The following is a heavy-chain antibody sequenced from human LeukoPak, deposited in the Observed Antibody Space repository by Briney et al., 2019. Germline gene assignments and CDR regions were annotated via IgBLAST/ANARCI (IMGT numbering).Heavy chain of an antibody. D-gene: IGHD7-27*01. CDR1: GFTVSSNY. CDR3: ARAPDWGSGYYYYGMDV. CDR2: IYSGGST. J-gene: IGHJ6*02. Sequence: GGSLRLSCAASGFTVSSNYMSWVRQAPGKGLEWVSVIYSGGSTYYADSVKGRFTISRDNSKNTLYLQMNSLRAEDTAVYYCARAPDWGSGYYYYGMDVWGQGTTVTVSS. V-gene: IGHV3-66*02.